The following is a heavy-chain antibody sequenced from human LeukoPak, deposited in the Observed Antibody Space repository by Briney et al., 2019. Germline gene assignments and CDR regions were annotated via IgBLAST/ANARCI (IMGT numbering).Heavy chain of an antibody. Sequence: GGSLRLSCAASGFTFTSYWMHWVRQAPGKGLVWVSRVNSDGSSTTYADSVKGRFTISGDNAKNTLYLQMNSLRAEDTAVYYCARGRYYGMDVWGQGTTVTVSS. V-gene: IGHV3-74*01. CDR1: GFTFTSYW. CDR2: VNSDGSST. CDR3: ARGRYYGMDV. J-gene: IGHJ6*02.